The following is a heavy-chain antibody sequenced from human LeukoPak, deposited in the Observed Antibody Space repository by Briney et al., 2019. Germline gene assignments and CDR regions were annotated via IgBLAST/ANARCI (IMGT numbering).Heavy chain of an antibody. CDR1: GFTFSSYA. J-gene: IGHJ6*04. D-gene: IGHD3-10*01. V-gene: IGHV3-23*01. CDR3: TKDQGLLWFGELNV. CDR2: ISGSGGRT. Sequence: GGSLRLSCAASGFTFSSYAMSWVRQAPGKGLEWVSAISGSGGRTYYADSVKGRFTSSRDNSKNMVSLQMNSLRAEDTAVYYCTKDQGLLWFGELNVWGKGATVTVSS.